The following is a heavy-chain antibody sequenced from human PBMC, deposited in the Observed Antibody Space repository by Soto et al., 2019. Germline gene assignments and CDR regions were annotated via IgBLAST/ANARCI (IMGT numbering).Heavy chain of an antibody. CDR1: GGSISSGGYY. Sequence: KTSETLSLTCTVSGGSISSGGYYWSWIRQHPGKGLEWIGYIYYSGSTYYNPSLKSRVTISVDTSKNQFSLKLSSVTAADTAVYYCARDKIDYYDSSGYRRDAFDIWGQGTMVTVSS. J-gene: IGHJ3*02. CDR2: IYYSGST. D-gene: IGHD3-22*01. V-gene: IGHV4-31*03. CDR3: ARDKIDYYDSSGYRRDAFDI.